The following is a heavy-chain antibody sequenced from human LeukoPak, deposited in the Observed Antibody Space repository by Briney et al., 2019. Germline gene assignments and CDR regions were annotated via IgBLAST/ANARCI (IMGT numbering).Heavy chain of an antibody. J-gene: IGHJ4*02. D-gene: IGHD1-26*01. V-gene: IGHV4-61*08. Sequence: SETLSLTCTVSGASVGSAGYYWSWIRQPPGGGLEWIGYIYYISNTNYNPSLKSRVTMSVDPSKNQFSLKLNSVTAADTAVYYCARTQSQSGSYRYYFGCWGQGTLVTVSS. CDR3: ARTQSQSGSYRYYFGC. CDR2: IYYISNT. CDR1: GASVGSAGYY.